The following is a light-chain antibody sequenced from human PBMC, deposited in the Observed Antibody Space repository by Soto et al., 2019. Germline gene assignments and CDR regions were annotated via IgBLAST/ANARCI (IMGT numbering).Light chain of an antibody. V-gene: IGKV3-15*01. Sequence: EIVMTQYPVTLSVSPGERDTLSCRASQSVSSNLAWYQQKPGQAPRLLIYGASTRATGIPARFTGTGSGTEFTLTISSLQSEDFAFYYCQLYNYWTPYTFGQGTKVDIK. J-gene: IGKJ2*01. CDR2: GAS. CDR1: QSVSSN. CDR3: QLYNYWTPYT.